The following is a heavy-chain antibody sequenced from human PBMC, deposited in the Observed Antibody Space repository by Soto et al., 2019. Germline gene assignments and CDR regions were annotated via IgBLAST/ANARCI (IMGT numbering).Heavy chain of an antibody. J-gene: IGHJ4*02. D-gene: IGHD3-9*01. CDR3: AKTGNNILRIDY. CDR2: IYYSGST. Sequence: QVQLQESGPGLVKPSETLSLTCTVSGASVSSGGYYWSWIRQSPGKGLEWIGYIYYSGSTNYNPSLKSRVTISVDTSKNQFSLKLSSVTAADTAVYYCAKTGNNILRIDYWGQGTLVTVSS. CDR1: GASVSSGGYY. V-gene: IGHV4-61*08.